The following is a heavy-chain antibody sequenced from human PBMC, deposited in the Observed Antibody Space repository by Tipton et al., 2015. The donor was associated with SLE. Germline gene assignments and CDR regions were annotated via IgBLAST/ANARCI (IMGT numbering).Heavy chain of an antibody. CDR1: GGTFSSYT. J-gene: IGHJ6*02. CDR3: AREGNWGSVVGV. Sequence: VQLVQSGAEVKKPGASVKVSCKASGGTFSSYTISWVRQAPGQGLEWMGRIIPILGIANYAQKFQGRVTITADKSTSTAYMELSSLRSEDTAVYYCAREGNWGSVVGVWGQGTTVTVSS. V-gene: IGHV1-69*09. CDR2: IIPILGIA. D-gene: IGHD7-27*01.